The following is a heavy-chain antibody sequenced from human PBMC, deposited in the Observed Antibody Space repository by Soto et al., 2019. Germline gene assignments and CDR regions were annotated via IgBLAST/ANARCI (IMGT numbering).Heavy chain of an antibody. CDR2: ISWNSGSR. D-gene: IGHD6-19*01. Sequence: EVQLVESGGVLVQPGRSLRLSCAASGFTFDDYAMHWVRQAPGKGLEWVSGISWNSGSRGYADSVKGRFTISRDNAKNSLYLQMNSLRDDDTALYYCAREIVGAGAGFDYWGQGTKDTVSS. CDR3: AREIVGAGAGFDY. CDR1: GFTFDDYA. V-gene: IGHV3-9*01. J-gene: IGHJ4*02.